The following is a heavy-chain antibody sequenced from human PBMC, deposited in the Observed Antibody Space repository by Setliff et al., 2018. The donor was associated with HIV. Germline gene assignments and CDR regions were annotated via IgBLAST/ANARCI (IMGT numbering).Heavy chain of an antibody. CDR2: IGAVGGPT. D-gene: IGHD4-17*01. V-gene: IGHV3-23*01. CDR3: AKVFAYGVDGFDI. Sequence: GGSLRLSCAASGFTFSSYAMGWVRQAPGKGLEWVSTIGAVGGPTHYAESVRGRFTISRDNAKNSLYLQMNSLRDEDTAVYYCAKVFAYGVDGFDIWGQGTMVTVSS. J-gene: IGHJ3*02. CDR1: GFTFSSYA.